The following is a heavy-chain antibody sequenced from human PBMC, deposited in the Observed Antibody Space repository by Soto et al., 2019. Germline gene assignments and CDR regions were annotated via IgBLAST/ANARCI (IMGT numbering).Heavy chain of an antibody. V-gene: IGHV1-69*13. CDR1: GGTFSSYA. Sequence: ASVKVYCKASGGTFSSYAISWVRQAPGQGLEWMGGIIPIFGTANYAQKFQGRVTITADESTSTAYMELSSLRSEDTAVYYCARYDYGDSVNWFDPWGQGTLVTVSS. D-gene: IGHD4-17*01. CDR2: IIPIFGTA. J-gene: IGHJ5*02. CDR3: ARYDYGDSVNWFDP.